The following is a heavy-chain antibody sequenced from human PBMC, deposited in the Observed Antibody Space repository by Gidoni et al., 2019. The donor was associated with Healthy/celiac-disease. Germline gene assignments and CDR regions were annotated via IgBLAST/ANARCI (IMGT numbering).Heavy chain of an antibody. CDR1: GFTFSSYG. CDR2: IWYDGSNK. V-gene: IGHV3-33*01. Sequence: QVQLVESGGGVVQPGRSLRLSCAASGFTFSSYGMHWVRQAPGKGLEWVAVIWYDGSNKYYADSVKCRFTISRDNSKNTLYLQMNSLRAEDTAVYYCARDTGLQRSRNYYYYYMDVWGKGTTVTVSS. J-gene: IGHJ6*03. CDR3: ARDTGLQRSRNYYYYYMDV. D-gene: IGHD4-4*01.